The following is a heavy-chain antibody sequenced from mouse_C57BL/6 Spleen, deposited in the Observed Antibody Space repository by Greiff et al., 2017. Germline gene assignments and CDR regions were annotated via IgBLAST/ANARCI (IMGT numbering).Heavy chain of an antibody. Sequence: VQLQQSGTVLARPGASVKMSCKTSGYTFTSYWMHWVKQRPGQGLEWIGAIYPGNSDTSYNQQFKGKAKLTAVTSASTAYMELSSLTNEDSAVYYCTRSGDGPYYAMDYWGQGTSVTVSS. V-gene: IGHV1-5*01. CDR3: TRSGDGPYYAMDY. CDR1: GYTFTSYW. D-gene: IGHD2-3*01. J-gene: IGHJ4*01. CDR2: IYPGNSDT.